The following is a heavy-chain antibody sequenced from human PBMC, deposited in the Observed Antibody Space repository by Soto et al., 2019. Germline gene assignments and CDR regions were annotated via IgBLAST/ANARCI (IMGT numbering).Heavy chain of an antibody. CDR3: VSQVPGIANYFDY. V-gene: IGHV4-39*01. Sequence: SEKLSHTCPVSGGSFSLTTYYWGWIRQPPGKGLEWIGSVYYTGITYSNPSLRSRLTISIDTSMQQFSLKLSSVTAADTAVYYCVSQVPGIANYFDYWGQGALVTVS. CDR1: GGSFSLTTYY. J-gene: IGHJ4*02. D-gene: IGHD2-21*01. CDR2: VYYTGIT.